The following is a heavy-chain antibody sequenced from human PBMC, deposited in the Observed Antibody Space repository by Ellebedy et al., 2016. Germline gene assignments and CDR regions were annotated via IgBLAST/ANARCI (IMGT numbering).Heavy chain of an antibody. J-gene: IGHJ4*02. D-gene: IGHD6-13*01. Sequence: GESLKISXKGSGYIFDDYWIGWVRQVPGKGLEWMGIIYPEDSDDRYNPSFQGQVTLSIDVSTNTAHLQWSSLRASDTAVYYCVRSSSWSLGFDYWGQGALVTVSS. CDR3: VRSSSWSLGFDY. CDR2: IYPEDSDD. CDR1: GYIFDDYW. V-gene: IGHV5-51*01.